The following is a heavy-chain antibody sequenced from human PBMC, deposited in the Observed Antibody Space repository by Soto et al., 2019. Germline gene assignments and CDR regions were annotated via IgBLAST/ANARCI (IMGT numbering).Heavy chain of an antibody. V-gene: IGHV4-34*01. J-gene: IGHJ4*02. CDR3: ARVPPRDGYNRVVFFDY. D-gene: IGHD5-12*01. CDR1: GGSFSGYY. Sequence: SETLSLTCAVYGGSFSGYYWSWIRQPPWKGLEWIGEINHSGSTNYNPSLKSRVTISVDTSKNQFSLKLSSVTAADTAVYYCARVPPRDGYNRVVFFDYWGQGTLVTVSS. CDR2: INHSGST.